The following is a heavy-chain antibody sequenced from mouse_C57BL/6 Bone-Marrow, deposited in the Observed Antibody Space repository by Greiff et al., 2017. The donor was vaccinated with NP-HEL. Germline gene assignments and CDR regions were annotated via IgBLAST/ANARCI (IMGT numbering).Heavy chain of an antibody. Sequence: QVQLKQSGAELVKPGASVKISCKASGYAFSSYWMNWVKQRPGKGLEWIGQIYPGDGDTNYNGKFKGKATLTADKSSSTAYMQLSSLTSEDSAVYFCARELRLGYYAMDDWGQGTSVTVSS. V-gene: IGHV1-80*01. J-gene: IGHJ4*01. CDR3: ARELRLGYYAMDD. CDR1: GYAFSSYW. D-gene: IGHD3-2*02. CDR2: IYPGDGDT.